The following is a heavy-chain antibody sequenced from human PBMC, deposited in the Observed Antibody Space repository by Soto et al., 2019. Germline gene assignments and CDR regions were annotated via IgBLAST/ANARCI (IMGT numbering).Heavy chain of an antibody. CDR1: GFTFSSYG. Sequence: QVQLVESGGGVVQPGRSLRLSCAASGFTFSSYGMHWVRQAPGKGLEWVAVISYDGSNKYYADSVKGRFTISRDNSKNTLYLRMNSLRAEDTAVYYCAKEYGSSSLSPDFAYWGQETLVTVSS. CDR2: ISYDGSNK. V-gene: IGHV3-30*18. D-gene: IGHD6-13*01. CDR3: AKEYGSSSLSPDFAY. J-gene: IGHJ4*02.